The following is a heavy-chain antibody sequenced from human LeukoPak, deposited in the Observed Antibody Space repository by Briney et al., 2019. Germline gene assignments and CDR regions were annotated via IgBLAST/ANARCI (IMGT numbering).Heavy chain of an antibody. J-gene: IGHJ6*03. CDR3: ARAWATYYYYMDV. D-gene: IGHD5-12*01. V-gene: IGHV4-61*02. CDR1: GGSISSGSYY. Sequence: SQTLSLTCTVSGGSISSGSYYWSWIRQPAGKGLEWIGRICTSGSTNYNPSLKSRVTISVDTSKNQFSLKLSSVTAADTAVYYCARAWATYYYYMDVWGKGTTVTVSS. CDR2: ICTSGST.